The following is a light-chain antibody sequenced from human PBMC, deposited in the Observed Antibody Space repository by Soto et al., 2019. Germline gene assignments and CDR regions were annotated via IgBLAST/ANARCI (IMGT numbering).Light chain of an antibody. V-gene: IGKV1-33*01. CDR3: QQYENLPT. Sequence: DIQITQSPGSLSPFLFDTVTITFQASQNINNYLNWYQQKPGRAPKLLIYDASNLEAGVPSRFRGSGSGTDFTFTINRLQTEDIATYYCQQYENLPTFGQGTRLEIK. CDR1: QNINNY. J-gene: IGKJ5*01. CDR2: DAS.